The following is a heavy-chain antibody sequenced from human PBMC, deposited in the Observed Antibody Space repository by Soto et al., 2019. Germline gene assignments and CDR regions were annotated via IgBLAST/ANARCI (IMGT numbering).Heavy chain of an antibody. Sequence: QVQLVQSGAEVKKPGSSVKVSCKASGGTVSSYAISWVRQAPGQGPEWMGGIIPIFGKANYAQKFQGRVTITADESTSTVYMQLSSLRSEDTAVYYCARDKSSSGWDFDYPGMDVWGQGTTVTVSS. V-gene: IGHV1-69*01. CDR3: ARDKSSSGWDFDYPGMDV. D-gene: IGHD6-19*01. CDR1: GGTVSSYA. CDR2: IIPIFGKA. J-gene: IGHJ6*02.